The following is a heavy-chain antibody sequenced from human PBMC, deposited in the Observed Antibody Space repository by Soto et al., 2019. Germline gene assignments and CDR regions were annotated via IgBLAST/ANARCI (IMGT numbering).Heavy chain of an antibody. D-gene: IGHD5-18*01. J-gene: IGHJ4*03. Sequence: ASVKVSCKASRYTFTSYAMLWVRQAPGQRLEWMGWINAGNGNTKYSQKFQGRVTITRDTSASTAYMELSSLRSEDTAVYYCGSGPGYSACDIWGQGTLVTVSS. CDR1: RYTFTSYA. CDR2: INAGNGNT. CDR3: GSGPGYSACDI. V-gene: IGHV1-3*01.